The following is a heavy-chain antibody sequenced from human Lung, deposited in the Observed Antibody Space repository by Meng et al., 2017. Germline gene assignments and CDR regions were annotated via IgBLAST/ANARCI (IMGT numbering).Heavy chain of an antibody. Sequence: EVQLVESGGGLVKPGGSLRVSCAGFGFTFGNAWMTWVRQAPGKGLEWIGRMKSNVDGGTVDYAAALKGRFFISRDDSKNMFYLQMNSLKSEDTAVYYCTGHIDYWGHGTLVTVSS. V-gene: IGHV3-15*01. CDR1: GFTFGNAW. J-gene: IGHJ4*01. CDR3: TGHIDY. CDR2: MKSNVDGGTV.